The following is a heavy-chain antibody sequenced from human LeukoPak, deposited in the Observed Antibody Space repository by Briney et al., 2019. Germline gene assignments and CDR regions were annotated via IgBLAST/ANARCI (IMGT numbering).Heavy chain of an antibody. V-gene: IGHV4-59*01. D-gene: IGHD3-22*01. CDR3: ARSATYDYDTSLDY. CDR1: GGSMSGYY. J-gene: IGHJ4*02. Sequence: SETLSLTYSVFGGSMSGYYWSWIRQPPGKGLEWIGYIFYTGNNDYNPSLKSRVSMSMDTSKNQFSLKLRSVTAADAAVYYCARSATYDYDTSLDYWGQGILVTVSS. CDR2: IFYTGNN.